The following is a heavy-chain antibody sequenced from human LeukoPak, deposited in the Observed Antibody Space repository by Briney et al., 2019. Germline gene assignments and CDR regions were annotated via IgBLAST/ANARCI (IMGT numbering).Heavy chain of an antibody. V-gene: IGHV4-30-4*08. J-gene: IGHJ4*02. Sequence: PSETLSLTCTVSGGSISSGGYYWSWIRQHPGKGLEWIGYIYYSGSTYYNPSLKSRVTISVDTSKNQFSLKLSSVTAADTAVYYCASSSSWYYYFDYWGQGTLVTVSS. CDR1: GGSISSGGYY. CDR2: IYYSGST. D-gene: IGHD6-13*01. CDR3: ASSSSWYYYFDY.